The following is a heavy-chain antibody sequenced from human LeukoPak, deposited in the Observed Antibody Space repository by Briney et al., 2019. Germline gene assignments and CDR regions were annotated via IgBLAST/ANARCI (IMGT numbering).Heavy chain of an antibody. V-gene: IGHV3-23*01. Sequence: PGGSLRLSCAASGFAFSSHAMCWVCQAPGKGLEWVSSIDISGGSTYYADSAEGRFTISRDNSKNTLYLQMNGLRVEDTALYYCANEVRPNDYWGQGTLVTVSS. J-gene: IGHJ4*02. D-gene: IGHD1-1*01. CDR1: GFAFSSHA. CDR2: IDISGGST. CDR3: ANEVRPNDY.